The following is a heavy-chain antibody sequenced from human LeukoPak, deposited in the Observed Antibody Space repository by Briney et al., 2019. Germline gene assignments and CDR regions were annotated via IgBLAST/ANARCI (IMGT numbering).Heavy chain of an antibody. D-gene: IGHD6-13*01. CDR3: AKGGGATSSSQNY. CDR2: ISTSGGST. CDR1: GFTFSSYA. J-gene: IGHJ4*02. Sequence: PGGSLRLSCAASGFTFSSYAMSWVRQAPGKGLEWVSAISTSGGSTYYADSVRGRFTISRDNSKNTLYLQMNSLRAEDTAVYYCAKGGGATSSSQNYWGQGTLVTVSS. V-gene: IGHV3-23*01.